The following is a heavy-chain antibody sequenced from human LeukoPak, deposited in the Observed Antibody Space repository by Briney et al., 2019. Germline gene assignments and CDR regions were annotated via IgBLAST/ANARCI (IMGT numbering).Heavy chain of an antibody. V-gene: IGHV3-9*01. Sequence: GGSLRLSCAVSGFTFDEYAMHWVRQAPGKGLEWVSGISWNSGLIDYADSVKGRFTISRDDAKNSLYLQMNSLKAEDTAFYYCAKVGIFGLVTYYFDYWGQGTLVTVSS. CDR1: GFTFDEYA. CDR2: ISWNSGLI. J-gene: IGHJ4*02. D-gene: IGHD3/OR15-3a*01. CDR3: AKVGIFGLVTYYFDY.